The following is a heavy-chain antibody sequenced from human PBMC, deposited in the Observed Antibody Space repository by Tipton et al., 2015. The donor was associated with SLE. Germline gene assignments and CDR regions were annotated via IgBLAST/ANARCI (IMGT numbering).Heavy chain of an antibody. CDR2: IYYSGST. J-gene: IGHJ4*02. CDR3: ARETYSGTLFDY. V-gene: IGHV4-31*02. D-gene: IGHD1-26*01. CDR1: GGSISSGGYY. Sequence: LRLSCTVSGGSISSGGYYWSWIRQHPGKGLEWIGYIYYSGSTYYNPSLKSRVTISVDTSKNQFFLRLRSVTAADTAVYYCARETYSGTLFDYWGQGTLVTVSS.